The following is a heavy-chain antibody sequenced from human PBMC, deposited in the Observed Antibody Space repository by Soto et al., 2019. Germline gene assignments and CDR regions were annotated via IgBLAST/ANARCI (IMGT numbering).Heavy chain of an antibody. CDR1: GGTFSSYA. CDR3: AGYSSSWLDP. Sequence: ASVKVSCKASGGTFSSYAISWVRQAPGQGLEWMGGIIPIFGTANYAQKFQGRVTITADESTGTAYMELSSLRSEDTAVYYCAGYSSSWLDPWGQGTLVTVSS. CDR2: IIPIFGTA. V-gene: IGHV1-69*13. D-gene: IGHD6-13*01. J-gene: IGHJ5*02.